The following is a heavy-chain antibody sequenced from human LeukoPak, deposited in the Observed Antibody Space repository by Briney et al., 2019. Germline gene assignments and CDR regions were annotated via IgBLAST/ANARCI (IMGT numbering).Heavy chain of an antibody. J-gene: IGHJ4*02. D-gene: IGHD6-13*01. Sequence: PGGSLRLSCVASGFTFNSYSMNWVRQAPGKGLEWVSSISISSTYIYYADSVKGRFTISRDNAKKSLYLQMNSLRDEDTAVYYCARGAIAAAGTRGSSSTTGFDYWGQGTLVTVSS. CDR3: ARGAIAAAGTRGSSSTTGFDY. CDR1: GFTFNSYS. V-gene: IGHV3-21*01. CDR2: ISISSTYI.